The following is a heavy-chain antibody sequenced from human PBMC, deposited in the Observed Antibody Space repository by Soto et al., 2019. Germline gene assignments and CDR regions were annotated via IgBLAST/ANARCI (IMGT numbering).Heavy chain of an antibody. CDR2: IYYSGST. D-gene: IGHD6-13*01. V-gene: IGHV4-39*01. CDR3: ASLRNRQLAFDY. J-gene: IGHJ4*02. CDR1: GGSISSSSYY. Sequence: PSETLSLTCTVSGGSISSSSYYWGWIRQPPGKGLEWIGSIYYSGSTYYNPSLKSRVTISVDTSKNQFSLKLSSVTAADTAVYYCASLRNRQLAFDYWGQGTLVTVSS.